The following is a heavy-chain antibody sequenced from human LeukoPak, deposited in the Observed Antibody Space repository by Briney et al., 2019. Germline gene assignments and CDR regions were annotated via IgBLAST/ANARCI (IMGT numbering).Heavy chain of an antibody. CDR2: INHSGST. CDR3: ARGRYNYYGSGSYSSRVFDI. J-gene: IGHJ3*02. D-gene: IGHD3-10*01. V-gene: IGHV4-34*01. CDR1: GGSFSGYY. Sequence: PSETLSLTCAVYGGSFSGYYWSWIRQPLGKGLEWIGEINHSGSTNYNPSLKSRVTISVDTSKNQFSLKLSSVTAADTAVYYCARGRYNYYGSGSYSSRVFDIWGQGTMVTVSS.